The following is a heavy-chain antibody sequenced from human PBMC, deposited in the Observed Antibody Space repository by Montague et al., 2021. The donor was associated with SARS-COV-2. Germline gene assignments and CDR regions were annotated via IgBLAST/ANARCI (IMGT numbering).Heavy chain of an antibody. CDR3: ARGSGYYNYGLDV. V-gene: IGHV4-59*13. Sequence: SETLSLTCSVSGGSISSYYWSWIRQSPGKGLEWIGYIFHSGITDYNPSLKSRVTISVDMSKNQFSLQLNSVTAADSAVFFCARGSGYYNYGLDVWGPGTTVTVSS. CDR2: IFHSGIT. CDR1: GGSISSYY. J-gene: IGHJ6*02. D-gene: IGHD3-3*01.